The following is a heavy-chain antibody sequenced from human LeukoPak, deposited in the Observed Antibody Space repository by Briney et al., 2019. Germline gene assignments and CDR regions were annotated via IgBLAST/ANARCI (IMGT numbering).Heavy chain of an antibody. CDR3: ARDQARATIFGVVITPNDYYYYYMDV. Sequence: PGGSLRLSCAASGFTFSSYSMNWVRQAPGKGLEWVSSISSSSSYIYYADSVKGRFTISRDNAKNSLYLQMNSLRAEDTAVYYCARDQARATIFGVVITPNDYYYYYMDVWGKGTTVTVSS. J-gene: IGHJ6*03. V-gene: IGHV3-21*01. CDR2: ISSSSSYI. CDR1: GFTFSSYS. D-gene: IGHD3-3*01.